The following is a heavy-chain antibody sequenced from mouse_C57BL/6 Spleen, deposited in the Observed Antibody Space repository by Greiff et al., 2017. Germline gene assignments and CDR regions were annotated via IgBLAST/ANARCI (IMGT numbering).Heavy chain of an antibody. D-gene: IGHD2-4*01. J-gene: IGHJ2*01. CDR1: GYTFTSYW. Sequence: QVRLQQPGAELVKPGASVKLSCKASGYTFTSYWMHWVKQRPGQGLEWIGMIHPNSGSTNYNEKFKSKATLTVDKSSSTAYMQLSSLTSENSAVYYCARGYDYDGVGYYFDYLGQGTTLTVSS. V-gene: IGHV1-64*01. CDR2: IHPNSGST. CDR3: ARGYDYDGVGYYFDY.